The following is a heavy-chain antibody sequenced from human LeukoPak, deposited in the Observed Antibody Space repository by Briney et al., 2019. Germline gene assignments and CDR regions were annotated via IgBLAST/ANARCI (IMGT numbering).Heavy chain of an antibody. CDR3: ARGGYDILTGQTEFDP. D-gene: IGHD3-9*01. CDR2: INSDGSST. Sequence: PGGSLRLSCAASGFTFSSYWMHWVRQAPGKGLVWVSRINSDGSSTSYADSVKGRFTISRDNAKNTLYLQMNSLRAEDTAVYYCARGGYDILTGQTEFDPWGQGTLVTVSP. CDR1: GFTFSSYW. V-gene: IGHV3-74*01. J-gene: IGHJ5*02.